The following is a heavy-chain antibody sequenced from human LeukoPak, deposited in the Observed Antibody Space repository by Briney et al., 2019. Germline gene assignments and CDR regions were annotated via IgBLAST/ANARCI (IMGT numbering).Heavy chain of an antibody. CDR1: DGSISNYF. J-gene: IGHJ4*02. CDR3: ARHGRMVIMSKFSTGIDQ. CDR2: IYYTGMT. D-gene: IGHD2-8*01. Sequence: SETLSLTCTVPDGSISNYFWSWIRQPPRKGLEWIGYIYYTGMTNSNPSLKSRVTISMDTSKNQFSLNLSSVTAADTAIYYCARHGRMVIMSKFSTGIDQWGQGTLVTVSS. V-gene: IGHV4-59*08.